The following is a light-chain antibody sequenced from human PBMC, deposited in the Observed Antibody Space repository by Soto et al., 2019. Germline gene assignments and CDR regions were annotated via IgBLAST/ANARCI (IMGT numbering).Light chain of an antibody. Sequence: DIVMTQSPDSLAVSLGDRATINCKSSQSVLYSSNNKNYLAWYQQKPGQPPKLLIYWASTRESGVPDRFSGSGSGTDFTLTISSLQAEDVAVYYCQQYYSTPPTFG. CDR1: QSVLYSSNNKNY. J-gene: IGKJ5*01. CDR3: QQYYSTPPT. V-gene: IGKV4-1*01. CDR2: WAS.